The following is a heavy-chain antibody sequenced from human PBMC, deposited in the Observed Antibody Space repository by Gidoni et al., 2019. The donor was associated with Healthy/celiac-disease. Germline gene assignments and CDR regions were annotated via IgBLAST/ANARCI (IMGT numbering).Heavy chain of an antibody. CDR3: ARFLTPVEWFDP. CDR2: IYHCGST. J-gene: IGHJ5*02. CDR1: GGSISSGGSS. V-gene: IGHV4-30-2*01. Sequence: QLQLQESGSGLVKPSQTLSLTCAVSGGSISSGGSSGRWLRQPPGKGLEWIGYIYHCGSTYYNPSLKSRVTISGDRSKNQFSLKLSSVTAADTAVYYCARFLTPVEWFDPWGQGTLVTVSS.